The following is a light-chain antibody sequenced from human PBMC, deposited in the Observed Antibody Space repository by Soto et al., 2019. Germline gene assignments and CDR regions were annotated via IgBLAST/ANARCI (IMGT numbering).Light chain of an antibody. CDR1: SIDVGAYNY. V-gene: IGLV2-11*01. CDR2: DVN. J-gene: IGLJ1*01. Sequence: QSVLTQPRSVSGSPGQSVTISCTGTSIDVGAYNYVSWYQQHPDKAPKFMIYDVNKRPSGVPDRFSGSKSGNTASLTISGLQAEDEADYYCCSYAGTPYVFGTGTKVTVL. CDR3: CSYAGTPYV.